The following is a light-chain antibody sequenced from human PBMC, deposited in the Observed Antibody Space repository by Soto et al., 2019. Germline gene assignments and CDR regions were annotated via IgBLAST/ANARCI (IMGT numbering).Light chain of an antibody. CDR1: QSVSNNY. CDR3: QQYGSSGT. V-gene: IGKV3-20*01. CDR2: GAS. Sequence: EIVLTQSPGTLSLYPGERATLSCRASQSVSNNYLAWYQQKPGQAPMLLIYGASNRATGIPDRFSGSGSGTDFTLTISGMEPEDCAVSDCQQYGSSGTFGQGTQVDIK. J-gene: IGKJ1*01.